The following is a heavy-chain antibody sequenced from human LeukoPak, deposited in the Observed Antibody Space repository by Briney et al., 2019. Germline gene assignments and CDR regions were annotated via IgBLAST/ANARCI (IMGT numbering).Heavy chain of an antibody. Sequence: GGSLRLSCAASGFTFSSYGMHWVRQAPGKGLEWVAFIRYDGSKKYYADSVKGRFTISRDNSKNTLYLQMNSLRAEDTAVYFCAKDFRVGARSFDYWGQGTLVTVSS. D-gene: IGHD1-26*01. J-gene: IGHJ4*02. V-gene: IGHV3-30*02. CDR1: GFTFSSYG. CDR3: AKDFRVGARSFDY. CDR2: IRYDGSKK.